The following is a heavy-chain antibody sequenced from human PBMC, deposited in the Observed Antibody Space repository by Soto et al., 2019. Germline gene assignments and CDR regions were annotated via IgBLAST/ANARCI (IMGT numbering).Heavy chain of an antibody. CDR3: AREKGDFGFDY. J-gene: IGHJ4*02. Sequence: ASVKVSCKASGYTFTSYAISWVRQAPGQGLEWMGWINPNSGGTNYAQKFQGWVTMTRDTSISTAYMELSRLRSDDTAVYYCAREKGDFGFDYWGQGTLVTVSS. CDR2: INPNSGGT. CDR1: GYTFTSYA. D-gene: IGHD3-10*01. V-gene: IGHV1-2*04.